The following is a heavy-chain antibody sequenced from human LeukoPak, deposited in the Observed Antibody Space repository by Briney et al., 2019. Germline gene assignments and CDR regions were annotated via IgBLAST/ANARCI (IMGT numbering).Heavy chain of an antibody. J-gene: IGHJ4*02. V-gene: IGHV3-30*02. CDR1: GSTFSSYG. Sequence: GGSLRLSCAASGSTFSSYGMHWVRQAPGKGLEWVAFIRYDGSNQYYADSVKGRFTISRDNSKNTLYLEMNSLRAEDTAVYYCAKKMSNNWYNHLFDYWGQGTLATVSS. CDR3: AKKMSNNWYNHLFDY. D-gene: IGHD6-13*01. CDR2: IRYDGSNQ.